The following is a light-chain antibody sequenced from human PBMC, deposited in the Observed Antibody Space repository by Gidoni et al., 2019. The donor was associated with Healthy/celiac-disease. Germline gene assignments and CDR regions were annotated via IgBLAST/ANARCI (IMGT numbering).Light chain of an antibody. CDR3: QQSYSTPRT. CDR2: AAS. J-gene: IGKJ1*01. Sequence: GDRVTITCRASQSISSYLNWYQQKPGKAPKLLIYAASSLQSGVPSRFSGSGSGTDFTLTISSLQPEDFATYYCQQSYSTPRTFGQGTKVEIK. V-gene: IGKV1-39*01. CDR1: QSISSY.